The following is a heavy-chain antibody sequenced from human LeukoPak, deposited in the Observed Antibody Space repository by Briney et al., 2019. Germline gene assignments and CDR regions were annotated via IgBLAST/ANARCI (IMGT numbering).Heavy chain of an antibody. V-gene: IGHV3-21*01. CDR2: ISSTRSYI. D-gene: IGHD6-19*01. Sequence: GGSLRLSCAASGFTFSSYTMNWVRQAPGKGLEWVSFISSTRSYIYYADSVKGRFTISRDNAKNSLYLQMNSLRAEDTAVYYCARSSSGWYEGDYWGQGTLVTVSS. CDR1: GFTFSSYT. J-gene: IGHJ4*02. CDR3: ARSSSGWYEGDY.